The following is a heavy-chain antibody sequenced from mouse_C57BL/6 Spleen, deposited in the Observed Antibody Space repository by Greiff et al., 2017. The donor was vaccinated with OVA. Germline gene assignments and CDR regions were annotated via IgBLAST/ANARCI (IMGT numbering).Heavy chain of an antibody. Sequence: VQGVESGAELVRPGASVTLSCKASGYTFTDYEMPWVKQTPVHGLEWIGAIDPETGGTAYNQKFKGKAILTADKSSSTAYMELRSLTSEDSAVYYCTRSTVVANWYFDVWGTGTTVTVSS. CDR2: IDPETGGT. D-gene: IGHD1-1*01. V-gene: IGHV1-15*01. CDR3: TRSTVVANWYFDV. J-gene: IGHJ1*03. CDR1: GYTFTDYE.